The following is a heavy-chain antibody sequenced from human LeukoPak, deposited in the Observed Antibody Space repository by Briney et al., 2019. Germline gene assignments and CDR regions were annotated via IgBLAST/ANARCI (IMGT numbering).Heavy chain of an antibody. CDR2: IFHDGTT. CDR1: GGSISSSNW. Sequence: SGTLSLTCAVSGGSISSSNWWSWVRQPPGMGLEWIGDIFHDGTTNFNPSLKSRLTISTDKSKNQFPLKLSSVTAADTAVYFCARLGLYDSSGYYYVWGQGTLVTVSS. V-gene: IGHV4-4*02. J-gene: IGHJ1*01. CDR3: ARLGLYDSSGYYYV. D-gene: IGHD3-22*01.